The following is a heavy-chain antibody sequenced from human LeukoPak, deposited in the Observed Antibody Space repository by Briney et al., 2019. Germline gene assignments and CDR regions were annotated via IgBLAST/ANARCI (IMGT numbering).Heavy chain of an antibody. CDR2: IYSGGST. V-gene: IGHV3-53*01. D-gene: IGHD1-26*01. CDR1: GFTVSSNY. CDR3: ARTLDGSYYVLDY. J-gene: IGHJ4*02. Sequence: GGPLRLSCAASGFTVSSNYMSWVRQAPGKGLEWVSVIYSGGSTYNADSVKGRFTISRDNSKNTLYLQMNSLRAEDTAVYYCARTLDGSYYVLDYWGQGTLVAVSS.